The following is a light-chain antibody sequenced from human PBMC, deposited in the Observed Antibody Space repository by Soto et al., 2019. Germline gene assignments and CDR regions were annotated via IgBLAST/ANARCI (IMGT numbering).Light chain of an antibody. Sequence: VVLTQSPATLSLSPGEPATLSCRASRDVYINALAWYQQKPGRTPTLLIYGASTRATGIPDRFSATGSGTEFSLTISSVEPEDFAVYYCQQYYSSLTFGQGTKLEIK. CDR1: RDVYINA. CDR2: GAS. CDR3: QQYYSSLT. J-gene: IGKJ2*01. V-gene: IGKV3-20*01.